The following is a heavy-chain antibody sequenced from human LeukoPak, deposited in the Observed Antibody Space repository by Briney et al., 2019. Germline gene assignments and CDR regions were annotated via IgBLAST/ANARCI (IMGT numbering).Heavy chain of an antibody. CDR1: GFTFSSYS. J-gene: IGHJ4*02. CDR2: ISSSSSYI. V-gene: IGHV3-21*01. Sequence: PGGSLRLSCAASGFTFSSYSMNWVRQAPGKGLEWGSSISSSSSYIYYAASVKGRFTISRDNAKNSLYLQMNSLRAEDTAVYYCARDRLDGGNSPVDYWGQGTLVTVSS. D-gene: IGHD4-23*01. CDR3: ARDRLDGGNSPVDY.